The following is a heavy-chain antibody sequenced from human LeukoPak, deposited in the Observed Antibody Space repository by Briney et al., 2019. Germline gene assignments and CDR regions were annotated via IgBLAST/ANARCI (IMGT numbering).Heavy chain of an antibody. V-gene: IGHV3-74*01. CDR1: GFTFSSYW. D-gene: IGHD2-2*01. CDR2: INTDGSST. CDR3: ARDIVVVPAAS. Sequence: GGSLRLSCAASGFTFSSYWMHWVRQAPGKGLVWVSRINTDGSSTSYADSVKGRFTISRDNAKNTLYLQMNSLRAEDTAVYYCARDIVVVPAASWGQGTLVTVSS. J-gene: IGHJ5*02.